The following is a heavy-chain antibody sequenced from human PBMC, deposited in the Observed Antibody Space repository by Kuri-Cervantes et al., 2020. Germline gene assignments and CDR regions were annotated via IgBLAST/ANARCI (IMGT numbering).Heavy chain of an antibody. CDR2: IYYSGST. J-gene: IGHJ3*02. D-gene: IGHD3-22*01. V-gene: IGHV4-39*07. CDR1: GGSVSSGSYY. Sequence: SETLSLTCTVSGGSVSSGSYYWSWIRQPPGKGLEWIASIYYSGSTYYNPSLKSRVIISVDTYKNQFSLKLSSVTAADTAVYYCARVFRSDYYYLYAFVIWGQGTMVTVSS. CDR3: ARVFRSDYYYLYAFVI.